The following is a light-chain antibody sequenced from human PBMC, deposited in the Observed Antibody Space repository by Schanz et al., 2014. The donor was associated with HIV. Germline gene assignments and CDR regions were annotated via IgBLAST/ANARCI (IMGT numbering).Light chain of an antibody. V-gene: IGLV4-69*02. J-gene: IGLJ2*01. Sequence: QLVLTQSPSASASLGASVKLTCTLDSGHSTYAIAWHQQQPEKGPRYLMNLNSDGSHSKGDGIPDRFSGSSSGAERYLTISSLQSDDEADYYCQTWATGIVVFGGGTKLTVL. CDR2: LNSDGSH. CDR1: SGHSTYA. CDR3: QTWATGIVV.